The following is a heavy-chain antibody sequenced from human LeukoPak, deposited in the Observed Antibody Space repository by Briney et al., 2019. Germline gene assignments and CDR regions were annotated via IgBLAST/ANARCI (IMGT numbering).Heavy chain of an antibody. Sequence: SETLSLTCTVSGGSISSSSYYWSWIRQPAGKGLEWIGRIYPSGTTHYNPSLKSRVTMSVERSKNQFSLKLTSVTAADTAVYYCADDYGDWGQGTLVTVSS. D-gene: IGHD4-17*01. CDR1: GGSISSSSYY. CDR2: IYPSGTT. CDR3: ADDYGD. V-gene: IGHV4-61*02. J-gene: IGHJ4*02.